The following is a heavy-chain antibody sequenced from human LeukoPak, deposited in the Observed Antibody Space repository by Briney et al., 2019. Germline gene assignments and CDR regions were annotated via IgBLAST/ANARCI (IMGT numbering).Heavy chain of an antibody. CDR1: GFIFDDYG. D-gene: IGHD2-2*01. CDR2: INWNGGST. J-gene: IGHJ3*02. V-gene: IGHV3-20*04. CDR3: ARVRYCSSTSCYFSAFDI. Sequence: GGSLRLSCAASGFIFDDYGMSWVRQAPGKGLEWVSGINWNGGSTGYVDSVKGRFPISRDNAKNSLYLQMNSLRAEDTALYYCARVRYCSSTSCYFSAFDIWGQGTMVTVSS.